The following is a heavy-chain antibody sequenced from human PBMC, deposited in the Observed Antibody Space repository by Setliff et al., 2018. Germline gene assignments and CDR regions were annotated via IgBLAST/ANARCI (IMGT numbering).Heavy chain of an antibody. CDR3: ARLRGAFDY. D-gene: IGHD3-16*01. CDR2: INHSGST. J-gene: IGHJ4*02. V-gene: IGHV4-34*01. CDR1: GGSFSGYY. Sequence: SETLSLTCAVYGGSFSGYYWSWIRQPPGKGLEWIGEINHSGSTNYNPSLKSRVTISVDTSKNQFSLKLNSATAADTAVYYCARLRGAFDYWGQGTLVTVSS.